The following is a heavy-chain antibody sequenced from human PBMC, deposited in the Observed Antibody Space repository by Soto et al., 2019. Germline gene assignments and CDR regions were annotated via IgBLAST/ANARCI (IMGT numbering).Heavy chain of an antibody. D-gene: IGHD6-19*01. V-gene: IGHV3-30*19. J-gene: IGHJ6*02. Sequence: GGSLRLSCAASGFTFSNYGMHWVRQAPGKGLEWVAVISYDGSNKYYADSVKGRFTISRDNSKNTLYLQMNSLRAEDTAVYYCARDLGYSSGWYGWYYYYYGMDVWGQGTTVTVSS. CDR2: ISYDGSNK. CDR1: GFTFSNYG. CDR3: ARDLGYSSGWYGWYYYYYGMDV.